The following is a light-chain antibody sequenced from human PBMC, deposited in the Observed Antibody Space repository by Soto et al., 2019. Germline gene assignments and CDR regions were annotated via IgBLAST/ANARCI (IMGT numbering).Light chain of an antibody. J-gene: IGKJ4*01. Sequence: ASQMSQSPSSLSASVGDRVTITCRASQGIRNDLGWYQQKPGKAPKLLIYAASSLQSGVPSRFSGSGSGTDFTLTISSLQPEDFATYYCLQDYNYPLTFGGGTKVDI. V-gene: IGKV1-6*01. CDR2: AAS. CDR1: QGIRND. CDR3: LQDYNYPLT.